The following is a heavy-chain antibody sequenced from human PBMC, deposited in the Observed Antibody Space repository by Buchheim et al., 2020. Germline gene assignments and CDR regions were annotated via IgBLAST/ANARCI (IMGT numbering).Heavy chain of an antibody. V-gene: IGHV1-46*03. D-gene: IGHD2-21*01. Sequence: QVQLVQSGAEVKKPGASVKVSCKASGYTFTSYYMHWVRQAPGQGLEWMGIINPSGGSTSYAQKFQGRVTMTRDTSTSTVYMALSSLRSEDTAVYYCARESSCGGDCDEGGFDYWGQGTL. CDR1: GYTFTSYY. CDR2: INPSGGST. CDR3: ARESSCGGDCDEGGFDY. J-gene: IGHJ4*02.